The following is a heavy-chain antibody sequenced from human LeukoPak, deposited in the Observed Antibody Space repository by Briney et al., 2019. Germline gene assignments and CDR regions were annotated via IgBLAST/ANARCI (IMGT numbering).Heavy chain of an antibody. Sequence: ASVKVSCKVSGYTLTELSMHWVRQAPGKGLEWMGGFDPEDGETIYAQKLQGRVTMTTDTSTSTAYMDLRSLRSDDTAVYYCARDSGSRGEFGRRYDFWSGYPPFDYWGQGTLVTVSS. CDR3: ARDSGSRGEFGRRYDFWSGYPPFDY. D-gene: IGHD3-3*01. CDR1: GYTLTELS. V-gene: IGHV1-24*01. CDR2: FDPEDGET. J-gene: IGHJ4*02.